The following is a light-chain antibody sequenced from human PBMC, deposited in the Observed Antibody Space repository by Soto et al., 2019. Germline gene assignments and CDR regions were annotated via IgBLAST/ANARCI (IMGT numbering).Light chain of an antibody. CDR3: RQRSDWPLPT. V-gene: IGKV3-11*01. CDR2: HAS. CDR1: QRIANY. Sequence: EIVLTQSPATLSLSPGESATLSCRASQRIANYLAWYQQKPGQAPRLLIYHASNRASGIPARFSGSGSGTNFTLTISSLEPEDFAFYYCRQRSDWPLPTFGGGTKVESK. J-gene: IGKJ4*01.